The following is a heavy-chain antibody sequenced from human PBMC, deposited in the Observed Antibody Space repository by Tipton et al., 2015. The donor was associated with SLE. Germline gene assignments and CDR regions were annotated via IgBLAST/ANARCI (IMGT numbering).Heavy chain of an antibody. Sequence: SLRLSCAASGFTFSSYSMNWVRQAPGKGLEWVSGINWNGGSTGYADSVKGRFTISRDNAENSLYLQMNSLTAEDTAFYYCARVPVVGPTYYFDYWGLGTLVTVSS. CDR1: GFTFSSYS. CDR2: INWNGGST. D-gene: IGHD1-26*01. CDR3: ARVPVVGPTYYFDY. J-gene: IGHJ4*02. V-gene: IGHV3-20*04.